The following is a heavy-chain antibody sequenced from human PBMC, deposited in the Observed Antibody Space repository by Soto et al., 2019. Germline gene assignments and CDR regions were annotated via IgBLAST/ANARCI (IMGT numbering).Heavy chain of an antibody. CDR1: GGTFSSYA. Sequence: QVQLVQSGAEVKKPGSSVKASCKASGGTFSSYAISWVRQAPGQGLEWMGGIIPIFGTANYAQKFQGRVTITADESTSTAYMELSSLRSEDTAVYYCAILWVCSSTSCYTGMGWGQGTLVTVSS. D-gene: IGHD2-2*02. J-gene: IGHJ4*02. CDR3: AILWVCSSTSCYTGMG. CDR2: IIPIFGTA. V-gene: IGHV1-69*01.